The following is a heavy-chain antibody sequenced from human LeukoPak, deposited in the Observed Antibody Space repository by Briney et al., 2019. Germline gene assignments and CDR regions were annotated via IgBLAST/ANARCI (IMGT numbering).Heavy chain of an antibody. Sequence: GGSLRLSCAASGFTFSSYAMNWVRQAPGKGLEWVSAISGSGGSTYYADSVKGRFTISRDNSKNTLYLQMNSLRAEDTAVYYCAKDEERSSSWENYFDYWGQGTLVTVSS. CDR3: AKDEERSSSWENYFDY. D-gene: IGHD6-13*01. CDR1: GFTFSSYA. CDR2: ISGSGGST. V-gene: IGHV3-23*01. J-gene: IGHJ4*02.